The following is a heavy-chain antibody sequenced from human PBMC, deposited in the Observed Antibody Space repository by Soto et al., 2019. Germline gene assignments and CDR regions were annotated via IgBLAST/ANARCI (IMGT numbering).Heavy chain of an antibody. CDR1: GGTVASSHW. CDR2: VYHTGDT. V-gene: IGHV4-4*02. D-gene: IGHD2-21*02. CDR3: AREIVTAGGNNYFDP. J-gene: IGHJ5*02. Sequence: QVQLQESGPRLVKPSGSLSLTCGVSGGTVASSHWWRWVRQSPGGGLEWIGNVYHTGDTNFNPSLQSRVTISVDKSNNQVSLRLNSLTAADTAVYFCAREIVTAGGNNYFDPWGPGTLVTVSS.